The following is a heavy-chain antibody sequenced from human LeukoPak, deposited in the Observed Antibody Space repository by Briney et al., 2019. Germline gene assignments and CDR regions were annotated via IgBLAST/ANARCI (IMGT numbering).Heavy chain of an antibody. D-gene: IGHD1/OR15-1a*01. CDR1: GGSISNYY. Sequence: PSETLSLTCSVSGGSISNYYWSWSRQPAGKGLEWIGRINTSGNTDYNPSLKSRVTMSVDTSKNHFSLNLSSLTAADTAVYYCARSRGTSLVTRFDYWGQGTLVTVSS. V-gene: IGHV4-4*07. CDR3: ARSRGTSLVTRFDY. J-gene: IGHJ4*02. CDR2: INTSGNT.